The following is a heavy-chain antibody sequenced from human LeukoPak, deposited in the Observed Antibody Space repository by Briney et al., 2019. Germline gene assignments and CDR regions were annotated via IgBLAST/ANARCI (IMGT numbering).Heavy chain of an antibody. V-gene: IGHV1-2*02. Sequence: ASVKVSCKASGYTFTGYYMHWVRQAPGQGLEWMGWINPNSGGTNYAQKFQGRVTMTRDTSISTAYMELSRLRSDDTAVYYCARAVYLYYDSSGSHAGYFDYWGQGTLVTVSS. CDR3: ARAVYLYYDSSGSHAGYFDY. CDR2: INPNSGGT. CDR1: GYTFTGYY. D-gene: IGHD3-22*01. J-gene: IGHJ4*02.